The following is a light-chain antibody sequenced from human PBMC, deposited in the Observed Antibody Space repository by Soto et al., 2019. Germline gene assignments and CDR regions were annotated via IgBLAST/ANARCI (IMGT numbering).Light chain of an antibody. CDR3: SSYTSGRDVYV. J-gene: IGLJ1*01. CDR1: SSDVGSYHY. Sequence: QSVLTQPASVSGSPGQSITISCTGTSSDVGSYHYVSWFQQHPGKAPKLIIFEVSDRPSGVSTRFSGPKPGDTASLTISGLQADDEADYYCSSYTSGRDVYVFGGGTKVTVL. V-gene: IGLV2-14*01. CDR2: EVS.